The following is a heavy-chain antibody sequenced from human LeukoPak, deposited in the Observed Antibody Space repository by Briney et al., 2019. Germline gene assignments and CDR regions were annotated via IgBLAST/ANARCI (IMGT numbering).Heavy chain of an antibody. D-gene: IGHD3-16*02. Sequence: ASVKVSCTASEYPFTPYAINWLRQATGQGLEWMGIINPSGGSTSYAQKFQGRVTMTRDTSTSTVYMELSSLRSEDTAVYYCARDDYVWGSYPTLDYWGQGTLVTVSS. CDR2: INPSGGST. J-gene: IGHJ4*02. CDR1: EYPFTPYA. CDR3: ARDDYVWGSYPTLDY. V-gene: IGHV1-46*01.